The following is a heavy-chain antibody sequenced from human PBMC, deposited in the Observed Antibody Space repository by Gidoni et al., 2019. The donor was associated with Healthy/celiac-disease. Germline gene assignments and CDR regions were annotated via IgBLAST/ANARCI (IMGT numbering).Heavy chain of an antibody. Sequence: DVQLLESGGGLVQPGGSLTLSCAASVFTFSRHAMSWVRQAPGKGLEWVSAISGSGGSTYYADSVKGRFTISRDNSKNTLYLQMNSLRAEDTAVYYCAKLVVVPAMAPGYWGQGTLVTVSS. CDR3: AKLVVVPAMAPGY. D-gene: IGHD2-2*01. J-gene: IGHJ4*02. CDR2: ISGSGGST. V-gene: IGHV3-23*01. CDR1: VFTFSRHA.